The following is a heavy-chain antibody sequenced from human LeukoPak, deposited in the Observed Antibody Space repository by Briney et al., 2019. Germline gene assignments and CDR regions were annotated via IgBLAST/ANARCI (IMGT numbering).Heavy chain of an antibody. CDR2: INHSGST. CDR3: ARAPYDYVWGSYRYINWLDP. V-gene: IGHV4-34*01. J-gene: IGHJ5*02. CDR1: GGSFSGYY. D-gene: IGHD3-16*02. Sequence: SETLSLTCAVYGGSFSGYYWSWIRQPPGKGLEWIGEINHSGSTNYNPSLKSRVTISVDTSKNQFSLKLSSVTAADTAVYYCARAPYDYVWGSYRYINWLDPWGQGTLVTVSS.